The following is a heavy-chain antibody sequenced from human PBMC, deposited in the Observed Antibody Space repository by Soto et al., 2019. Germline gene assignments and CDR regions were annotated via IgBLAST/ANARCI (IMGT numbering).Heavy chain of an antibody. J-gene: IGHJ3*02. Sequence: GGSLRLSCAASGFTFSSYSMNWVRQAPGKGLEWVSALYSSDGTYYADSVKGRFSVSRDNSKNTFYLQLHSPRPEDTALYFCATWLQREHAFDIWGLGTMVTVSS. CDR3: ATWLQREHAFDI. V-gene: IGHV3-53*01. CDR1: GFTFSSYS. D-gene: IGHD1-1*01. CDR2: LYSSDGT.